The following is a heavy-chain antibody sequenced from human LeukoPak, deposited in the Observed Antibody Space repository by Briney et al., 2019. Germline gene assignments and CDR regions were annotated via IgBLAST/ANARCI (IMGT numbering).Heavy chain of an antibody. D-gene: IGHD3-3*01. J-gene: IGHJ3*02. Sequence: GGSLRLSCAASGFTFSSYSMNWVRQAPGKGLEWVAVISYDGSNKYYADSVKGRFTISRDNSKNTLYLQMNSLRAEDTAVYYCARVRPALRVVDAFDIWGQGTMVTVSS. V-gene: IGHV3-30*03. CDR3: ARVRPALRVVDAFDI. CDR1: GFTFSSYS. CDR2: ISYDGSNK.